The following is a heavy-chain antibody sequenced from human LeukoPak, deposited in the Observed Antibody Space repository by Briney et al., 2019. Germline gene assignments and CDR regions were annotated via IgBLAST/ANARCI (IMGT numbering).Heavy chain of an antibody. CDR3: ARRGYCSGGSCFPHAFDI. CDR1: GYSFTSYW. CDR2: IYPGDSDT. D-gene: IGHD2-15*01. Sequence: GESLKISCKGSGYSFTSYWIGWVRQMPGKGLEWMGIIYPGDSDTRYRPSFQGQVTISADKSTSTAYLQWSSLKASDTAMYYCARRGYCSGGSCFPHAFDIWGQGTMVTVSS. J-gene: IGHJ3*02. V-gene: IGHV5-51*01.